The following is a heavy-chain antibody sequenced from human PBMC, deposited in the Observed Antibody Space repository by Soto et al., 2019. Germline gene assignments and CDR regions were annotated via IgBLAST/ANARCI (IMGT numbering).Heavy chain of an antibody. CDR3: AKYGCSSSSCYYFDY. V-gene: IGHV3-9*01. Sequence: SLSLSCVASGFTFDDFAIHGVLQAPLKGREWVSSISWNSGSIDYADSVKGRFTISRDKAKNSLDLQMNSLRTEDTALYYCAKYGCSSSSCYYFDYWGQGTLVTVSS. CDR2: ISWNSGSI. J-gene: IGHJ4*02. CDR1: GFTFDDFA. D-gene: IGHD2-2*01.